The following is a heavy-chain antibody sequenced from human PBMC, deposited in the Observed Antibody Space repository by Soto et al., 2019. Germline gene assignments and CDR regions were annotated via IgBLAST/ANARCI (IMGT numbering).Heavy chain of an antibody. CDR3: ARGPLGDQRMGYVYFCY. CDR2: IYYSGST. CDR1: GGSISSDPFN. V-gene: IGHV4-31*01. Sequence: QVQLQESGPGLVKPSQTLSLTCSVSGGSISSDPFNWNWIRQHPGKGLEWIGYIYYSGSTYSNPSLNTICNRSRATSKNLSSVEDVSGEAADVVFHYSARGPLGDQRMGYVYFCYWGHVTLVCVST. J-gene: IGHJ4*01. D-gene: IGHD3-16*01.